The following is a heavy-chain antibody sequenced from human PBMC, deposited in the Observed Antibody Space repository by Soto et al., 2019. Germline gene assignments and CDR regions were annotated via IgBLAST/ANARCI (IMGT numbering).Heavy chain of an antibody. V-gene: IGHV3-23*01. CDR2: ISGSDTNT. CDR3: AKDNSPYSGYNSFDY. Sequence: EVRLLESGGGLIQPGGSLRLSCAASGFTFSSYVMSWVRQAPGTGLEWVSGISGSDTNTYYADSVKGRFTISRDNSKNTLDVQMTSLRAEDTAEYYCAKDNSPYSGYNSFDYWGEGTLVTVSS. CDR1: GFTFSSYV. J-gene: IGHJ4*02. D-gene: IGHD5-12*01.